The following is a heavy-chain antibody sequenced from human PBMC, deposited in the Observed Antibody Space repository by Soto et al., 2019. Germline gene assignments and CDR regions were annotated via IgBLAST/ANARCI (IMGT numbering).Heavy chain of an antibody. Sequence: EMQLVESGGGLVQPGGSLRLSCVGSGFMFGSYPMNRVRQAPGKGLEWVSYINSASDDIFYAESVKGRFTISRDNARNSLSLQMDSLNDEDTAVYYCAKSGDTGGWGIDFWGQGTLVTVSS. CDR3: AKSGDTGGWGIDF. V-gene: IGHV3-48*02. CDR1: GFMFGSYP. D-gene: IGHD7-27*01. J-gene: IGHJ4*02. CDR2: INSASDDI.